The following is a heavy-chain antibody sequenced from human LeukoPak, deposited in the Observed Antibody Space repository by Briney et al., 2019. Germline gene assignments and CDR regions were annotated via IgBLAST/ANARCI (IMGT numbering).Heavy chain of an antibody. Sequence: PGGSLRLSCSASGFTFSSYAMHWVRQSPGKGLEYADFVKGRFTISRGNSENTLYLQMTNLRPEDTAVYYCAKPARGLGIQYGLDTWGQGTQVTVSS. J-gene: IGHJ5*02. V-gene: IGHV3-64D*06. CDR3: AKPARGLGIQYGLDT. D-gene: IGHD3-16*01. CDR1: GFTFSSYA.